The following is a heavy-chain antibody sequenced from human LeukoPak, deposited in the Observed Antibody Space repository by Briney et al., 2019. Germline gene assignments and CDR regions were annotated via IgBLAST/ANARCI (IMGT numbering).Heavy chain of an antibody. Sequence: PGGSLRLSRAASGFTFSSFPMHWVRQAPGKGLEWVAMISYDGGIKFYADSVKGRFTISRDKSKSTLYVQMNSLRLEDTAIYYCARVGEGGDFDYWGPGTLVTVSS. CDR3: ARVGEGGDFDY. V-gene: IGHV3-30-3*01. D-gene: IGHD3-16*01. CDR2: ISYDGGIK. CDR1: GFTFSSFP. J-gene: IGHJ4*02.